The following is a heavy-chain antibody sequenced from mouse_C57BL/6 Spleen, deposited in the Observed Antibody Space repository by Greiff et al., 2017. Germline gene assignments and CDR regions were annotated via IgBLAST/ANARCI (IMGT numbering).Heavy chain of an antibody. CDR2: IDPETGGT. Sequence: QVQLQQSGAELVRPGASVTLSCKASGYTFTDYEMHWVKQTPVHGLEWIGAIDPETGGTAYNQKFKGQAILTADKSSSTAYMELRSLTSEDSAVYYFTSLYSNYPDWGQGTTRTVSS. D-gene: IGHD2-5*01. CDR1: GYTFTDYE. J-gene: IGHJ2*01. CDR3: TSLYSNYPD. V-gene: IGHV1-15*01.